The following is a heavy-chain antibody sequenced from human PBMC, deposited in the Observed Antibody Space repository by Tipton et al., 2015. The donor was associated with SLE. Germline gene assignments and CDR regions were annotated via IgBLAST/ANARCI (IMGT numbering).Heavy chain of an antibody. CDR1: GGSLSDYY. CDR2: IFYTGST. D-gene: IGHD5-12*01. V-gene: IGHV4-34*12. J-gene: IGHJ4*02. CDR3: ARRHYSGPFDS. Sequence: TLSLTCAVYGGSLSDYYWGWIRQPPGKGLEWIGSIFYTGSTYYNPSLKSRVSFSIDTSKHQFSLKLNSVTAADTAVYYCARRHYSGPFDSWGQGTLVTVSS.